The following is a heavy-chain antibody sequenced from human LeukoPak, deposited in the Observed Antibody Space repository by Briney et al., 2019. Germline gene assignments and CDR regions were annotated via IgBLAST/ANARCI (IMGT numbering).Heavy chain of an antibody. CDR3: AKGSPSAPNYYYYMDV. CDR1: GFTFDDYA. J-gene: IGHJ6*03. D-gene: IGHD1-26*01. Sequence: GGSLRLSCAASGFTFDDYAMHCVRQAPGKGLEWVSLISWDGGSTYYADSVKGRFTISRDNSKNSLYLQMNSLRAEDTALYYCAKGSPSAPNYYYYMDVWGKGTTVTVSS. V-gene: IGHV3-43D*03. CDR2: ISWDGGST.